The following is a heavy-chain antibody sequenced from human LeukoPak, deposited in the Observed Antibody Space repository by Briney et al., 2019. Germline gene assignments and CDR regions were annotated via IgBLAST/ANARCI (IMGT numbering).Heavy chain of an antibody. V-gene: IGHV3-74*01. J-gene: IGHJ5*02. CDR1: GFTFSSYW. CDR2: INSDGSST. CDR3: ARESYGGWFDP. D-gene: IGHD1-26*01. Sequence: GGSLRLSCAASGFTFSSYWMHWVRQAPGKGLVWVSRINSDGSSTSYADSVKGRFTISRDNAKNTLYLQMSSLRAEDTAVYYCARESYGGWFDPWGQGTLVTVSS.